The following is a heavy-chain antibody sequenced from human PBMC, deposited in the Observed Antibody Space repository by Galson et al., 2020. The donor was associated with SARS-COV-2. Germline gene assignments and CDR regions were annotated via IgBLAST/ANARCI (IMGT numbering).Heavy chain of an antibody. Sequence: SQASETLSLTCVVSGGSFSGYFWSWIRQPPGKGLEWIGEINQSGSTEYNPSLKSRVTMSLDTSKTQFSLNLSSVTAADTAVYYCARGTSDVFYYGMDVWGQGTTITVSS. CDR2: INQSGST. CDR1: GGSFSGYF. J-gene: IGHJ6*02. D-gene: IGHD1-26*01. CDR3: ARGTSDVFYYGMDV. V-gene: IGHV4-34*01.